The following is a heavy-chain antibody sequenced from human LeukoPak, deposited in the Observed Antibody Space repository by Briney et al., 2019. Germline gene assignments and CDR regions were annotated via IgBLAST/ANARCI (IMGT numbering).Heavy chain of an antibody. CDR2: IKQDGREK. V-gene: IGHV3-7*04. Sequence: GGSLRLSCAASGSTLSELWMNWVRQAPGKGLEWVANIKQDGREKNYVDSVKGRFTISRDNAKNSAYLQMNNLRVDDTAVYYCVGGYGWLPDYWGQGTLVTASS. D-gene: IGHD6-19*01. J-gene: IGHJ4*02. CDR3: VGGYGWLPDY. CDR1: GSTLSELW.